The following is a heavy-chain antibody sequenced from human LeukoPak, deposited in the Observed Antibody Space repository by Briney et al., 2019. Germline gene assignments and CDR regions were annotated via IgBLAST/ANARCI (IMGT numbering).Heavy chain of an antibody. V-gene: IGHV4-34*01. J-gene: IGHJ6*02. D-gene: IGHD3-16*01. Sequence: PSETLSLTCAVYGGSFSGYYWSWIRQPPGKGLEWIGEINHSGSTNYNPSLKSRVTISVDTSKNQFSLKLSSVTAADTTVYYCARVLSIYYGMDVWGQGTTVIVSS. CDR2: INHSGST. CDR3: ARVLSIYYGMDV. CDR1: GGSFSGYY.